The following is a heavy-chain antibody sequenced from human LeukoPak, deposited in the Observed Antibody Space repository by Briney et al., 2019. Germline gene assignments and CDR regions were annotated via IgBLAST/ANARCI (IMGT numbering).Heavy chain of an antibody. CDR3: AVSSGWYADYYYMDV. CDR1: GFTFSASA. Sequence: SVKVSCKTSGFTFSASAIQWVRQARGQRLEWIGWIVVGSGNTNYAPKFQERVTITTDMSTSTAYMELSSLRSEDTAVYYCAVSSGWYADYYYMDVCGRGTPVTVSS. CDR2: IVVGSGNT. J-gene: IGHJ6*03. V-gene: IGHV1-58*02. D-gene: IGHD6-19*01.